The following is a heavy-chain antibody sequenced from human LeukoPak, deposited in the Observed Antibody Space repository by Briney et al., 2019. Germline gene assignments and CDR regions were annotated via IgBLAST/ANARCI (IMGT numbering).Heavy chain of an antibody. CDR2: IWYDGSNK. CDR3: AKDQYDSSGPFDN. J-gene: IGHJ4*02. CDR1: GFTFSSYG. Sequence: GGSLRLSCAASGFTFSSYGMHWVRQAPGKGLEWVAVIWYDGSNKYYADSVKGRFTISRDNSKNTLYLQMDSLRADDTAVYYCAKDQYDSSGPFDNWGQGTLVTVSS. D-gene: IGHD3-22*01. V-gene: IGHV3-33*06.